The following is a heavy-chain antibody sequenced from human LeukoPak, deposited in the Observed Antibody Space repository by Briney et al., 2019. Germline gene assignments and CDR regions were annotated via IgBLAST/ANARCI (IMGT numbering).Heavy chain of an antibody. V-gene: IGHV1-46*01. CDR3: ARDTKRSRARWENLGFDP. D-gene: IGHD1-26*01. CDR2: INPSGGST. Sequence: PWASVKVSCKVSGYTLTELSMHWVRQAPGQGLEWMGIINPSGGSTSYAQKFQGRVTMTRDMSTSTVYMELSSLRSEDTAVYYCARDTKRSRARWENLGFDPWGQGTLVTVSS. CDR1: GYTLTELS. J-gene: IGHJ5*02.